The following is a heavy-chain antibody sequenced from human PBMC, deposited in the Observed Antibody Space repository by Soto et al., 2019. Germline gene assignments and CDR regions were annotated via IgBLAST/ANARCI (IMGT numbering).Heavy chain of an antibody. CDR1: GYTFTGYY. Sequence: ASVKVSCKASGYTFTGYYMHWVRQAPGQGLEWMGWINPNSGGTNYAQKFQGWVTMTRDTSISTAYMELSRLRSDDTAVYYCARVMGSSTWLGELDPYGMDVWGQGTTVTVSS. D-gene: IGHD3-10*01. V-gene: IGHV1-2*04. J-gene: IGHJ6*02. CDR2: INPNSGGT. CDR3: ARVMGSSTWLGELDPYGMDV.